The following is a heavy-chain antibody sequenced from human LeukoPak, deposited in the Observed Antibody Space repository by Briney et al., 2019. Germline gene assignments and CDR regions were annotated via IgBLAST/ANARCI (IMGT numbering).Heavy chain of an antibody. V-gene: IGHV3-74*01. J-gene: IGHJ4*02. CDR2: ISPDGTTT. CDR1: GFTFSTSW. D-gene: IGHD1-7*01. Sequence: GGSLRLSCAASGFTFSTSWIHWVRQAPGKGLVWVSRISPDGTTTFYADSVKGRFTISRDNAKNTLYLQMNSLRAEDTAVYYCARAATRAESSITGTKAGPFDYWGQGTLVTVSS. CDR3: ARAATRAESSITGTKAGPFDY.